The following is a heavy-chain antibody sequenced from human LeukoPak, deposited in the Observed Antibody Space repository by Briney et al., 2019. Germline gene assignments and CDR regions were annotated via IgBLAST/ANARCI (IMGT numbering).Heavy chain of an antibody. CDR1: GFKFGSFS. Sequence: GGSLRLSCEASGFKFGSFSMGWVRQAPGKGLEWLSHISSTSTAIYYADSLKGRFTISRDNAKNSLYLQMNSLRAEDTAVYYCARAIASYGDSAYWGQGTLVTVSS. V-gene: IGHV3-48*04. CDR3: ARAIASYGDSAY. CDR2: ISSTSTAI. J-gene: IGHJ4*02. D-gene: IGHD5-18*01.